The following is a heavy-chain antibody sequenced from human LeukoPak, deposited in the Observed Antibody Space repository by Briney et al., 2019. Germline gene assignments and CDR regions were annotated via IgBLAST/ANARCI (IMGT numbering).Heavy chain of an antibody. CDR3: ARGPPYGVRSDFFDY. CDR2: VKQDVDKK. D-gene: IGHD2-8*01. J-gene: IGHJ4*02. V-gene: IGHV3-7*01. Sequence: GGSLRLSCAGSGFTFGNYWMSWVRQAPGKVLEWVASVKQDVDKKDYVDSLKDRVTISRDNGKNTLYLQMNSLRAEDTAVYYCARGPPYGVRSDFFDYWGQGTVVTVSS. CDR1: GFTFGNYW.